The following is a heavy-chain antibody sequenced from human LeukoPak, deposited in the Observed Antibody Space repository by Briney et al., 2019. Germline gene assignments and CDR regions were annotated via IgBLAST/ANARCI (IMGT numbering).Heavy chain of an antibody. D-gene: IGHD1-1*01. Sequence: SETLSLTCTVSGGPISSYYWSWIRQPPGKGLEWIGYIYTSGSTNYNPSLKSRVTISVDTSKNQFSLKLSSVTAADTAVYYCARLDGPIPYWGQGTLVTVSS. CDR3: ARLDGPIPY. V-gene: IGHV4-4*09. CDR2: IYTSGST. CDR1: GGPISSYY. J-gene: IGHJ4*02.